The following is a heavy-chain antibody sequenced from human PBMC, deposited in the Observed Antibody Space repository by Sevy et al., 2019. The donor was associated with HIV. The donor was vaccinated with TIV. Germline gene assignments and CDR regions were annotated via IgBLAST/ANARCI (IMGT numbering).Heavy chain of an antibody. CDR2: IIPIFGTA. CDR3: AGTYIGYTITICGVVTQGGPSYYYGMDV. J-gene: IGHJ6*02. D-gene: IGHD3-3*01. Sequence: ASVKVSCKASGGTFSSYAISWVRQAPGQGLEWMGGIIPIFGTANYAQKFQGRVTITADESTSTAYMERSSRRSEDTAVYYCAGTYIGYTITICGVVTQGGPSYYYGMDVWGQGTTVTVSS. CDR1: GGTFSSYA. V-gene: IGHV1-69*13.